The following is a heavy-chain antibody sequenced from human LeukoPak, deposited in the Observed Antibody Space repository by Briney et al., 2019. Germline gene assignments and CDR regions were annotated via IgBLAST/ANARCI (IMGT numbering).Heavy chain of an antibody. CDR2: ISSSSTI. D-gene: IGHD3-16*02. Sequence: GGSLRLSCAASGFTFSDYYMNWVRQAPGKGLEWVSSISSSSTIYYADSVKGRFTISRDNAKNSLYLQMNSLRAEDTAVYYCARSRRGGVWGSYRTFFDYWGQGTLVTVSS. J-gene: IGHJ4*02. CDR1: GFTFSDYY. CDR3: ARSRRGGVWGSYRTFFDY. V-gene: IGHV3-69-1*01.